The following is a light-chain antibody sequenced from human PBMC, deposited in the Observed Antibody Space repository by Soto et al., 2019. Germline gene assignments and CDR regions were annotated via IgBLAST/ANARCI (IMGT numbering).Light chain of an antibody. CDR3: ASYTISSTRV. Sequence: QSALTQPACVSGSPGQSITISCTGSNSDVGAYNYVSWYQQHPGKAPKLIIYEVNNRPSGVSHRFSGSKSGNTASLTISGLQADDEADYYCASYTISSTRVFGGGTKLTVL. J-gene: IGLJ3*02. V-gene: IGLV2-14*01. CDR1: NSDVGAYNY. CDR2: EVN.